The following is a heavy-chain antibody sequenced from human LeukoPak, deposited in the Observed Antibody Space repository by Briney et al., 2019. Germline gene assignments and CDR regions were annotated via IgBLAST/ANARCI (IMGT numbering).Heavy chain of an antibody. Sequence: GGSLRLSCAGSGFTFSSYSMNWVRQAPGKGLEWVSSISSSSSYIYYADSVKGRFTISRDNAKNSLYLQMNSLRAEDTAVYYCARDRRGGSGTYFSTFDIWGQGTMVTVSS. CDR2: ISSSSSYI. CDR1: GFTFSSYS. J-gene: IGHJ3*02. V-gene: IGHV3-21*01. D-gene: IGHD1-26*01. CDR3: ARDRRGGSGTYFSTFDI.